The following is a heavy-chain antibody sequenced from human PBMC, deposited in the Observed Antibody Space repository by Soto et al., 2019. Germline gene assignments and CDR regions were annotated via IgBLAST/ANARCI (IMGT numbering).Heavy chain of an antibody. CDR2: LFWDDDD. CDR1: GFSLSTSGVG. J-gene: IGHJ4*02. Sequence: QITLKESGPTLVKPTQTLTLTCTFSGFSLSTSGVGVGWIRQPPGKALEWLALLFWDDDDRYSPSLKSRLTITKDTSKDQVVLTMTNIDPVDTATYFCAHLAFCGGSCYYFDYWGLGTLVTVSS. CDR3: AHLAFCGGSCYYFDY. V-gene: IGHV2-5*02. D-gene: IGHD2-15*01.